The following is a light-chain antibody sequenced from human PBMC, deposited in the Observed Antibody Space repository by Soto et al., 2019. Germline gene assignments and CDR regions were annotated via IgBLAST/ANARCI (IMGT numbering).Light chain of an antibody. J-gene: IGLJ3*02. Sequence: QSALTQPASVSGSPGQSITIPCTGTSSDIGGYNYVSWYQHFPGKAPKLMIYDVSNRPSGVSNRFSASKSGNTASLTISGPQAEDEASDYCSAYTSSSTLVVFGGGTKVTVL. CDR2: DVS. CDR1: SSDIGGYNY. CDR3: SAYTSSSTLVV. V-gene: IGLV2-14*03.